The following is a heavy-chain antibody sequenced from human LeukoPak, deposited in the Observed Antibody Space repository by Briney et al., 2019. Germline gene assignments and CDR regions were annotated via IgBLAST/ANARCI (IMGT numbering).Heavy chain of an antibody. D-gene: IGHD3-10*01. CDR2: IYPGDSDT. J-gene: IGHJ5*02. Sequence: GESLKISRKGSGYSFTSYWIGWVRQMPGKGLEWMGIIYPGDSDTRYSPSFRGQVTISADKSINTAYLQWSSLKASDTAMYYCARLSVGELHLNWFDPWGQGTLVTVSS. CDR1: GYSFTSYW. V-gene: IGHV5-51*01. CDR3: ARLSVGELHLNWFDP.